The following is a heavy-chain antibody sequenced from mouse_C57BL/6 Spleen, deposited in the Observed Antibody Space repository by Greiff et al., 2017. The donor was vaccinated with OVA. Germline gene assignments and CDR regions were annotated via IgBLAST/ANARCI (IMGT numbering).Heavy chain of an antibody. D-gene: IGHD1-1*01. V-gene: IGHV8-12*01. CDR3: ARRGRGYDSSPFYWYFDV. J-gene: IGHJ1*03. CDR2: IYWDDDK. Sequence: QVTLKESGPGILQSSQTLSLTCSFSGFSLSTSGMGVSWIRQPSGKGLEWLAQIYWDDDKRYNPSLKSRLTISKDTSSNPVFRKITSVDSAATATYYCARRGRGYDSSPFYWYFDVGGTGTTVTVSS. CDR1: GFSLSTSGMG.